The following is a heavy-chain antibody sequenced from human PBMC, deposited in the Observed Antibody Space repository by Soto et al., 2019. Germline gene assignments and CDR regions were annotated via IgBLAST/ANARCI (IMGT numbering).Heavy chain of an antibody. CDR3: ARLYCSSTSCYTVPKNWFDP. V-gene: IGHV4-39*01. D-gene: IGHD2-2*02. CDR1: GGSISTSRFY. Sequence: QLQLQESGPGLVKPSETLSLTCTVSGGSISTSRFYWGWIRQPPGKGLEWIGSIYYSGTTYYNPSLESRVTISIDTSKNQFSLKLSSVTAADTAVYYCARLYCSSTSCYTVPKNWFDPWGQGTLVTVSS. J-gene: IGHJ5*02. CDR2: IYYSGTT.